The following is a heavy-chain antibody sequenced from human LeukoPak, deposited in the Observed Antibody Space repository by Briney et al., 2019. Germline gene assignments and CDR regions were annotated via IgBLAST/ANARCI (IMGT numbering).Heavy chain of an antibody. J-gene: IGHJ5*02. Sequence: ASVKVSCKASGYTFTSYGISWVRQAPGQGLEWMGWISAYNGNTNYAQKLQGRVPMTTDTSTSTAYMELRSLRSDDTAVYYCARVPGYCSSTSCYVAGGSWFDPWGQGTLVTVSS. CDR1: GYTFTSYG. D-gene: IGHD2-2*01. V-gene: IGHV1-18*01. CDR3: ARVPGYCSSTSCYVAGGSWFDP. CDR2: ISAYNGNT.